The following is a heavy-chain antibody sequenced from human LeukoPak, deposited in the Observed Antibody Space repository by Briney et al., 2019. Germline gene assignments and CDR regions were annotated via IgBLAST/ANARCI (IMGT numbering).Heavy chain of an antibody. CDR1: GFTFRVYD. CDR3: AKARSQQNFYDASDI. Sequence: GGSLRLSCAASGFTFRVYDMTWVRQAPGKGLEWVAGISSTGGTTYYADSVRGRFTISRDNSRNTLYAQINSLRAEDTAVYYCAKARSQQNFYDASDIWGQGTTVTVSS. D-gene: IGHD3-10*01. V-gene: IGHV3-23*01. CDR2: ISSTGGTT. J-gene: IGHJ3*02.